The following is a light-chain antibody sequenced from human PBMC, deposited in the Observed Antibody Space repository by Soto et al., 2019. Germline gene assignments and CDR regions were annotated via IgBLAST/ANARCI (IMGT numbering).Light chain of an antibody. J-gene: IGKJ1*01. CDR3: QQYAQRWT. CDR2: AAS. Sequence: EIEMTQSPAALSVSPGQSVTLSCRSSQNIGGNLAWYQQRPGQSPRLLIYAASDRANGVPARVSGSGSGTEFTLTINSLQSEDFAVYYCQQYAQRWTFGQGTKVDI. CDR1: QNIGGN. V-gene: IGKV3-15*01.